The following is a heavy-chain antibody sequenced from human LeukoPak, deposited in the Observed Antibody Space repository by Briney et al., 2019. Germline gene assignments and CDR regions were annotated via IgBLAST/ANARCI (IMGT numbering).Heavy chain of an antibody. D-gene: IGHD4/OR15-4a*01. CDR3: ARRAGAYSHPYDY. Sequence: GGSLRLSCAASGFTFSTFAMIWVRQPPGKGLEWVSFIYSDNTHYSDSVKGRFTTSRDNSKNTLYLQMNSLRAEDTAVYYCARRAGAYSHPYDYWGQGTLVTVSS. J-gene: IGHJ4*02. CDR1: GFTFSTFA. CDR2: IYSDNT. V-gene: IGHV3-53*01.